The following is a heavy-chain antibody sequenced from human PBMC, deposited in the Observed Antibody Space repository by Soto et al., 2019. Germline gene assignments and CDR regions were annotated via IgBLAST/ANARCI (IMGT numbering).Heavy chain of an antibody. CDR1: GYSFTGHY. Sequence: ASVKVSCKAPGYSFTGHYMQWVRQAPGQGLEWMGWIDPKSGATEYAQKFQDRVTMTTDTSINTAYMYLSGLTSDDTAVYYCARDYDKSGYDYFDPWGQGTLVTVSS. CDR2: IDPKSGAT. D-gene: IGHD3-22*01. J-gene: IGHJ5*02. V-gene: IGHV1-2*02. CDR3: ARDYDKSGYDYFDP.